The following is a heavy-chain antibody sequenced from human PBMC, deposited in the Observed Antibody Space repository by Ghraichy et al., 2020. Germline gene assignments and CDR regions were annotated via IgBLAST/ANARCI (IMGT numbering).Heavy chain of an antibody. Sequence: GGSLRHSCAASGFTFSSYSMNWVRQAPGKGLEWVSYISSSSSTIYYADSVKGRFTISRDNAKNSLYLQMNSLRDEDTAVYYCARDSRNYDFWSGYYIDYWGQGTLVTVSS. CDR2: ISSSSSTI. V-gene: IGHV3-48*02. CDR3: ARDSRNYDFWSGYYIDY. J-gene: IGHJ4*02. D-gene: IGHD3-3*01. CDR1: GFTFSSYS.